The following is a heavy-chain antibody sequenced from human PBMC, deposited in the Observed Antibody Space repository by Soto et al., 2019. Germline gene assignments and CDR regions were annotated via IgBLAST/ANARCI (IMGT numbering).Heavy chain of an antibody. CDR3: ARAPSRITMIVVDYYYYGMDA. J-gene: IGHJ6*02. V-gene: IGHV3-7*04. CDR2: IKQDGSEK. Sequence: PGGSLRLSCAASGFTFSSYWMSWVRQAPGKGLEWVANIKQDGSEKYYVDSVKGRFTISRDNAKNSLYLQMNSLRAEDTAVYYCARAPSRITMIVVDYYYYGMDAWGQGTTVTVSS. D-gene: IGHD3-22*01. CDR1: GFTFSSYW.